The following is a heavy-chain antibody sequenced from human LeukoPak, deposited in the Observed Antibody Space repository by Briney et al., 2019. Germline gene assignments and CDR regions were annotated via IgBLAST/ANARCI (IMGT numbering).Heavy chain of an antibody. D-gene: IGHD3-3*01. CDR2: ISYDGSSK. CDR1: GFTFSSYA. Sequence: AGGSLRLSCAASGFTFSSYAMHWVRQAPGKGLEWVAVISYDGSSKYYADSVKGRFTISRDNSKNTLYLQMNSLRAEDTAVYYCATFRFLGTWGQGTMVTVSP. J-gene: IGHJ3*01. V-gene: IGHV3-30*04. CDR3: ATFRFLGT.